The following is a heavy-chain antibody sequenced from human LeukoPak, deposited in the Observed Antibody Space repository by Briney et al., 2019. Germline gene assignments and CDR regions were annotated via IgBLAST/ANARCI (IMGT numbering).Heavy chain of an antibody. J-gene: IGHJ3*02. Sequence: GASVKVSCKASGYTFTSYAMNWVRQAPGQGLEWMGWINTNTGNPTYAQGFTGRFVFSLDTSVNTAYLQISSLKAEDTAVYYCARDGLRSCTSSSCYPGEDAFDIWGQGTMVTVSS. D-gene: IGHD2-2*01. CDR2: INTNTGNP. CDR3: ARDGLRSCTSSSCYPGEDAFDI. CDR1: GYTFTSYA. V-gene: IGHV7-4-1*02.